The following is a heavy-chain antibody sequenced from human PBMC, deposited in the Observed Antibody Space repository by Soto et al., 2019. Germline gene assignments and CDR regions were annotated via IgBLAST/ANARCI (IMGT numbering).Heavy chain of an antibody. CDR3: ARSVGGYYDSSGYYYNDY. CDR1: GYTFTSYG. D-gene: IGHD3-22*01. V-gene: IGHV1-18*01. Sequence: QVQLVQSGAEVKKPGASVKVSCKASGYTFTSYGISWVRQAPGQGLEWMGWISAYNGNTNYAQKLQGRVSMTTDTSTSTAYMERGSRRCDDTAVYYCARSVGGYYDSSGYYYNDYWGQGTLVTVSS. J-gene: IGHJ4*02. CDR2: ISAYNGNT.